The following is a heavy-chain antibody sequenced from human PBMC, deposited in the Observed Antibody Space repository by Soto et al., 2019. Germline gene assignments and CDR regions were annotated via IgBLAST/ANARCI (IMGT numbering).Heavy chain of an antibody. Sequence: SETLSLTCTVSGGSISSFYWSWIRQPPGKGLEWIGYVYDSGSPDYNPSLKSRVTMSVDRSKNQFPLKLTSVTAADTAVYYCATASSSGSSGELDYWGQGTLVTVSS. J-gene: IGHJ4*02. V-gene: IGHV4-59*01. CDR3: ATASSSGSSGELDY. CDR1: GGSISSFY. D-gene: IGHD3-22*01. CDR2: VYDSGSP.